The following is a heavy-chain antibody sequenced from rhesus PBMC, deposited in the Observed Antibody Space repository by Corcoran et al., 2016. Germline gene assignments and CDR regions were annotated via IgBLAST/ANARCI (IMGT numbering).Heavy chain of an antibody. V-gene: IGHV4-169*02. CDR3: ASAQPYGGSWDY. CDR2: VYGGGSSH. J-gene: IGHJ4*01. D-gene: IGHD6-25*01. Sequence: QLQLQESGPGLVKPSETLSVTCAVSGGSISSSYWSWIRQAPGKGLKWIGYVYGGGSSHGSSPSLRSRVTLSVDTSKNQLSLKLSSVTAADTAVYYCASAQPYGGSWDYWGQGVLVTVSS. CDR1: GGSISSSY.